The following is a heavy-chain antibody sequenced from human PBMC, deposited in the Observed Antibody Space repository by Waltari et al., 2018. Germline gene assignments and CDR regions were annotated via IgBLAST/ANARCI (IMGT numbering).Heavy chain of an antibody. V-gene: IGHV3-73*01. J-gene: IGHJ4*02. Sequence: EVQVVESGGGLVQPGGSLKLSGAPSGFSFSGSTIPWVRQTSGGRLEWVGRIRRQPFNYATAYSESVKGRFTISRDDSKNTAYLQMNNLMTEDTAVYYCSGGEVTGTDFWGQGTLVTVSS. CDR1: GFSFSGST. CDR2: IRRQPFNYAT. D-gene: IGHD1-1*01. CDR3: SGGEVTGTDF.